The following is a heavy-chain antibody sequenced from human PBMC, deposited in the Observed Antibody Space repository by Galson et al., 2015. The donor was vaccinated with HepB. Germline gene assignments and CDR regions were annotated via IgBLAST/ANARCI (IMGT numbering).Heavy chain of an antibody. CDR2: ISAYNGNT. Sequence: SVKVSCKASGYTFTSYGISWVRQAPGQGLEWMGWISAYNGNTNYAQKLQGRVTMTTDTSTSTAYMELRSLRAEDTAVYYCAKSGRIAAAGTFDYWGQGTLVTVSS. CDR3: AKSGRIAAAGTFDY. CDR1: GYTFTSYG. D-gene: IGHD6-13*01. J-gene: IGHJ4*02. V-gene: IGHV1-18*04.